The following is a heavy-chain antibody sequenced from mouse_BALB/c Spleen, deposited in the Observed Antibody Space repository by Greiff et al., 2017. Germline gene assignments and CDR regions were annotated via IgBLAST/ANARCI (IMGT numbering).Heavy chain of an antibody. Sequence: QVQLKESGPQLVRPGASVKISCKASGYSFTSYWMYWVKQRPGQGLEWIGMIDPSDSETRLNQKFKDKATLTVDKSSSTAYMQLSSPTSEDSAVYYCARAITTVERYAMDYWGQGTSVTVSS. V-gene: IGHV1S126*01. CDR2: IDPSDSET. CDR3: ARAITTVERYAMDY. D-gene: IGHD1-1*01. J-gene: IGHJ4*01. CDR1: GYSFTSYW.